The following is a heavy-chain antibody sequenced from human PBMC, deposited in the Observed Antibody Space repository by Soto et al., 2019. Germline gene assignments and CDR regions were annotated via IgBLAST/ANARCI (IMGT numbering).Heavy chain of an antibody. D-gene: IGHD4-17*01. J-gene: IGHJ3*02. V-gene: IGHV3-23*01. Sequence: GGSLRLSCAASGFTFSSYAMSWVRQAPGKGLEWVSAISGSGGSTYYADSVKGRFTISRDNSKNTLYLQMNSMRAEDTAVYYCAKDYGEGVRAFDIWGQGTMVTVSS. CDR2: ISGSGGST. CDR3: AKDYGEGVRAFDI. CDR1: GFTFSSYA.